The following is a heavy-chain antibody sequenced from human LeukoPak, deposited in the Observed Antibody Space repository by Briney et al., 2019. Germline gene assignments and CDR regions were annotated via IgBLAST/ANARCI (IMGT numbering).Heavy chain of an antibody. Sequence: PGGSLRLSCAASGFTFSSYSMNWVRQAPGKGLEWVSSISSSSSYIYYADPVKGRFTISRDNAKNSLYLQMNSLRAEDTAVYYCARDRGVPYFITGTTTAFFDYWGQGTLVTVSS. D-gene: IGHD1-7*01. V-gene: IGHV3-21*01. CDR1: GFTFSSYS. CDR3: ARDRGVPYFITGTTTAFFDY. J-gene: IGHJ4*02. CDR2: ISSSSSYI.